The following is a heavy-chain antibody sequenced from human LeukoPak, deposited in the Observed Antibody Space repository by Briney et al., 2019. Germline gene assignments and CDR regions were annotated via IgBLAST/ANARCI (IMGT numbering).Heavy chain of an antibody. Sequence: SDTLSLSSTDSGGSISCYSWCFSQQPPGKGLEWIGNIYYSRSTNYNPSLKSRATIAVDTSKKQFWLKLSFVTAAAAVVYCRAIEVEKNYDSRGTYYFDYWGQRTLVTVSS. CDR2: IYYSRST. V-gene: IGHV4-59*01. CDR3: AIEVEKNYDSRGTYYFDY. CDR1: GGSISCYS. J-gene: IGHJ4*02. D-gene: IGHD3-22*01.